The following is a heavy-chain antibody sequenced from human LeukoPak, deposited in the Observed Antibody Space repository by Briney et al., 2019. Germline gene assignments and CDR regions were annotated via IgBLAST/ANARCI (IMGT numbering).Heavy chain of an antibody. J-gene: IGHJ3*02. Sequence: GGSLRLSCAASGLTFSSYWMHWVRQVPGKGLVWVSRINSDGSDTNYADSVKGRFTISRDNAKNTLYLQMDSLRAEDTALYYCVSRYCSSINCYKASGSGAFDIWRQGTMVTVSS. V-gene: IGHV3-74*01. CDR1: GLTFSSYW. CDR2: INSDGSDT. CDR3: VSRYCSSINCYKASGSGAFDI. D-gene: IGHD2-2*02.